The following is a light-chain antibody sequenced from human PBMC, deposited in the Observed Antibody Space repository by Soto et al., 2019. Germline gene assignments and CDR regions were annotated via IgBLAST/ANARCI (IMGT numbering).Light chain of an antibody. CDR1: SSDVGAYNY. V-gene: IGLV2-11*01. J-gene: IGLJ1*01. CDR3: SSYAGRYAPYV. CDR2: DVG. Sequence: QSALTQPRSVSGSPGQSVTIFCTGTSSDVGAYNYVSWYQQHPGKAPKLMIYDVGKRPSGVPDRFSGSKSGNTASLTIFGLQAEDEAEYYCSSYAGRYAPYVFGTGTKLTVL.